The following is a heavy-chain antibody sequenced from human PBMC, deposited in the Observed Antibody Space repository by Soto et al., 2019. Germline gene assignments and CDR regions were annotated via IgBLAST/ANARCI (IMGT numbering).Heavy chain of an antibody. V-gene: IGHV5-51*01. Sequence: ESRKIAXRVSGYSFTSYWMGCVRQMPGKGLEWMGIIYPGDSDTRYSPSFQGQVTISADKSISTAYLQWSSLKASDTAMYYCARLHSGRDAFDIWGQGTMVTVSS. CDR3: ARLHSGRDAFDI. CDR2: IYPGDSDT. J-gene: IGHJ3*02. CDR1: GYSFTSYW. D-gene: IGHD6-19*01.